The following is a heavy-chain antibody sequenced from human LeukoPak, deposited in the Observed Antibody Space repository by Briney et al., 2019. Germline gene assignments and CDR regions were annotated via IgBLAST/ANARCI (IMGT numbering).Heavy chain of an antibody. V-gene: IGHV3-30*02. CDR3: AKEWNYGRAFDI. CDR1: GFTFSSYG. CDR2: IWSDGINK. Sequence: PGGSLRLSCAASGFTFSSYGMHWVRQAQGKGLEWVAVIWSDGINKDYVDSVKGRFTISRDNSKNTLYLQMNSLRAEDTAVYYCAKEWNYGRAFDIWGQGTMVTVSS. J-gene: IGHJ3*02. D-gene: IGHD1-7*01.